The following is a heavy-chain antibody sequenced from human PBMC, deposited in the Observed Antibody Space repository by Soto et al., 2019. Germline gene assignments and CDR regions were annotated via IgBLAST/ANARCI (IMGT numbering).Heavy chain of an antibody. Sequence: PSETLSLTCTVSGGSISSYYWSWIRQPPGKGLEWIGYIYYSGSTNYNPSLKSRVTISVDTSKNQFSLKLSSVTAADTAVYYCARGTPEDYDSSGYSPFDAFDIWGQGTMVTVSS. CDR2: IYYSGST. D-gene: IGHD3-22*01. CDR1: GGSISSYY. J-gene: IGHJ3*02. V-gene: IGHV4-59*01. CDR3: ARGTPEDYDSSGYSPFDAFDI.